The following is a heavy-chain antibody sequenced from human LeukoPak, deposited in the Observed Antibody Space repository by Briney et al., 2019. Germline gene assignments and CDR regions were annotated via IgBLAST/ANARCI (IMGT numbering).Heavy chain of an antibody. D-gene: IGHD2-2*01. CDR1: GGSISSSSYY. Sequence: WETLSLTCTVSGGSISSSSYYWGWIRQPPGKGLEWNGSIYYSGSTYYNPSLKSRVTISVDTSKNQFSLKLSSVTAGDTAVDYCARDNQLLHAFDIWGQGTMVTVSS. J-gene: IGHJ3*02. CDR2: IYYSGST. CDR3: ARDNQLLHAFDI. V-gene: IGHV4-39*01.